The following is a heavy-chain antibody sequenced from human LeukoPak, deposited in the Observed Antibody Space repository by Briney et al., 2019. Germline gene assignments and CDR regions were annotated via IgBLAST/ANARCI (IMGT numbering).Heavy chain of an antibody. CDR3: ARDDMAVAGDY. CDR1: GFTFSSYW. Sequence: GGSLRLSCAASGFTFSSYWMHWVRQAPGKGLVWVAGINTDGSSTHYADSVKGRFTISRDNAKNTLYLQMNSLRAEDTAVYYCARDDMAVAGDYWGQGTLVTVSS. D-gene: IGHD6-19*01. J-gene: IGHJ4*02. CDR2: INTDGSST. V-gene: IGHV3-74*01.